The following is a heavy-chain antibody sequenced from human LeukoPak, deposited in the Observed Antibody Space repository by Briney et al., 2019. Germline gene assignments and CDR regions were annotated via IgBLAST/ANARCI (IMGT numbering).Heavy chain of an antibody. D-gene: IGHD5-18*01. J-gene: IGHJ3*02. CDR2: MYYSGST. CDR1: GGSISSYH. V-gene: IGHV4-59*01. CDR3: ASATQRGYSPLIAFDI. Sequence: PSETLSLTCTVSGGSISSYHWSWIRQPPGKGLEWIGNMYYSGSTNYNPSLRSRVTISVDTSKNQFSLKLSSVTAADTAVYYCASATQRGYSPLIAFDIWGQGTMVTVSS.